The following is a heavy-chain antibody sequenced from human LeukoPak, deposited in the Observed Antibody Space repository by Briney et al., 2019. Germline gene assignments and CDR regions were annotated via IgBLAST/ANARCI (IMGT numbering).Heavy chain of an antibody. CDR2: IIPILGIA. CDR1: GGTFSSYA. CDR3: ASEPLPPYGSGRDIHDYSFDY. J-gene: IGHJ4*02. Sequence: SVKVSCKASGGTFSSYAISWVRQAPGQGLEWMGRIIPILGIANYAQKFQGRVTIIADKSTSTAYMELSSLRSEDTAVYYCASEPLPPYGSGRDIHDYSFDYWGQGTLVTVSS. V-gene: IGHV1-69*04. D-gene: IGHD3-10*01.